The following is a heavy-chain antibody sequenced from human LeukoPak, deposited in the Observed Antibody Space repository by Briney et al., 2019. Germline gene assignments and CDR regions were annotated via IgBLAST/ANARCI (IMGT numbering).Heavy chain of an antibody. CDR1: GGSISSGDYY. Sequence: PSQTLSLTCTVSGGSISSGDYYWSRIRQHPGQGLVWIGYIDYSGSNFFNPSLERRVTISLDTSKNQFSLKLTSVTAADTAVYYCARDMGSGWYGGAFDIWGQGTMVTV. V-gene: IGHV4-31*03. CDR2: IDYSGSN. CDR3: ARDMGSGWYGGAFDI. D-gene: IGHD6-19*01. J-gene: IGHJ3*02.